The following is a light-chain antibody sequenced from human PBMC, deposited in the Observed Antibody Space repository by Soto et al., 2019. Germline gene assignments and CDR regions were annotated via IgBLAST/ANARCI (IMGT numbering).Light chain of an antibody. CDR3: QHYNSYSEA. Sequence: DIQMTQSPSTLSGSVGDRVTITCRASQTISSWWAWYQQKPGKAPKLLIYKASTLKSGVPSKFSASVSRTEDTLSISSLQPDDFATYYCQHYNSYSEAFGQGTKVELK. V-gene: IGKV1-5*03. CDR1: QTISSW. J-gene: IGKJ1*01. CDR2: KAS.